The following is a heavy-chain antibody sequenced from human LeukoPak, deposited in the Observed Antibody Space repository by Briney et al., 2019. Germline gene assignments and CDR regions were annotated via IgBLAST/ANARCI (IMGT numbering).Heavy chain of an antibody. J-gene: IGHJ4*02. V-gene: IGHV3-30*01. Sequence: PGGSLRLSCAASGFTFSSYAMHWFRQAPGKGLEWVAVISYDGSNKYYADSVKGRFTISRDNSKNTLYLQMNSLRAEDTAVYYCARDARTSDWNYEPGDYWGQGTLVTVSS. CDR3: ARDARTSDWNYEPGDY. CDR1: GFTFSSYA. D-gene: IGHD1-7*01. CDR2: ISYDGSNK.